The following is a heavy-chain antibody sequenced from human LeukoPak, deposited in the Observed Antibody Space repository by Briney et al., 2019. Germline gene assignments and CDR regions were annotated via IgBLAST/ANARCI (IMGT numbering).Heavy chain of an antibody. CDR2: ISSSGSTI. D-gene: IGHD5-18*01. CDR1: GFTFSSYE. V-gene: IGHV3-48*03. CDR3: ARGGYSYGRYYYYGMDV. J-gene: IGHJ6*02. Sequence: PGGSLRLSCAACGFTFSSYEMNWVRQAPGKGLDWVSYISSSGSTIYYADSVKGRFTISRDNAKNSLYLQMNSLRAEDTAVYYCARGGYSYGRYYYYGMDVWGQGTTVTVSS.